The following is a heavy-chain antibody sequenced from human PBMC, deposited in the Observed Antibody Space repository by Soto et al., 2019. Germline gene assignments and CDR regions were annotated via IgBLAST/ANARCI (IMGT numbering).Heavy chain of an antibody. V-gene: IGHV4-59*01. CDR3: ARDQLYYNDISGRPLNAFDV. D-gene: IGHD3-22*01. Sequence: PSETLSLTCTVSGGSISRYYWNWIRQPPGKGLEWIGYIYYSGSTNYNPSLKSRVTISVDTSKNQFSLKLSSVTAADTAVYYCARDQLYYNDISGRPLNAFDVWGQGTMVTVSS. CDR2: IYYSGST. J-gene: IGHJ3*01. CDR1: GGSISRYY.